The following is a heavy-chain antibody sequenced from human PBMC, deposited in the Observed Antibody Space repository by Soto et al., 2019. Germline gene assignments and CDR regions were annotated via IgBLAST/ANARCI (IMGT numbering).Heavy chain of an antibody. CDR3: ARDFYDYIWGSYLYRLGDAFDF. V-gene: IGHV3-48*01. CDR1: GFTFSSYS. J-gene: IGHJ3*01. D-gene: IGHD3-16*02. Sequence: PCGSLRLSCAASGFTFSSYSMNWVRQAPGKGLEWVSYISSSSSTIYYADSVKGRFTISRDNAKNSLYLQMNSLRAEDTAVYYCARDFYDYIWGSYLYRLGDAFDFWGQGTMVPVSS. CDR2: ISSSSSTI.